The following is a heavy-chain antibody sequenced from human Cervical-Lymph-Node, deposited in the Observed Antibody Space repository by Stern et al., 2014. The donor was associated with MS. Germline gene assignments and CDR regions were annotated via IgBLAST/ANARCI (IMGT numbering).Heavy chain of an antibody. CDR1: GYTFTTYW. D-gene: IGHD3-22*01. J-gene: IGHJ2*01. Sequence: EVQLVESGAEVKKPGESLTISCQGSGYTFTTYWIVWVRQVPGKGLEWMGIFYPGDSDTRYSLTFQGQVTISAANSISTAYLHLSSLKASDTAMYYCARATEGSYYDSSGFYSWYFDLWGRGTLVTVSS. CDR2: FYPGDSDT. V-gene: IGHV5-51*03. CDR3: ARATEGSYYDSSGFYSWYFDL.